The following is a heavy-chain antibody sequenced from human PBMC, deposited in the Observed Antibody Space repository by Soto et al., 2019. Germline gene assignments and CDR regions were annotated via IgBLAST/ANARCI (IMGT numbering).Heavy chain of an antibody. J-gene: IGHJ4*02. D-gene: IGHD1-20*01. CDR3: ARRRQSHRNWNTGDFDF. Sequence: QITLKESGPTLVKPTETLTLTCNFSGFSVSTTGVGVGWIRQAPEKALEWLVFVYWDDDKRYSPSLRSRLTITKDTSKNQVVLTMSYMVPVDTGTYYCARRRQSHRNWNTGDFDFWGQGILVTVSS. V-gene: IGHV2-5*02. CDR2: VYWDDDK. CDR1: GFSVSTTGVG.